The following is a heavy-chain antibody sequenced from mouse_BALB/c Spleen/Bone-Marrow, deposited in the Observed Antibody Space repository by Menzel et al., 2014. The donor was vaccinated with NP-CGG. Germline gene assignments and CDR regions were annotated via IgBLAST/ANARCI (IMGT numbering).Heavy chain of an antibody. CDR1: GYTFSSYW. CDR2: ILPGSGNT. Sequence: VQLQQSGAELMKPGASVKISCKATGYTFSSYWIEWVKQRPGHGLGWIGEILPGSGNTNYNEKFKGKATFTADTSSNTAYMQLSSLTSEDSAVYYCAREDITTVVEMDYWGQGTSVTVSS. D-gene: IGHD1-1*01. V-gene: IGHV1-9*01. CDR3: AREDITTVVEMDY. J-gene: IGHJ4*01.